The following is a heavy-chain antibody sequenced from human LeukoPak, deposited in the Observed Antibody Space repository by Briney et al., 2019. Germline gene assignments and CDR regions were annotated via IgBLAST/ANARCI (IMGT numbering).Heavy chain of an antibody. CDR1: GFTFSSYG. Sequence: GRSLRLSCAASGFTFSSYGMHWVRQAPGKGLEWVAVISNDGSNKYYADSVKGRFTVSRDNSKNTLYLQMNGLRAEDTAVLYCAKDRRGYTYNFDYWGQGTLVTVSS. V-gene: IGHV3-30*18. CDR2: ISNDGSNK. D-gene: IGHD5-18*01. J-gene: IGHJ4*02. CDR3: AKDRRGYTYNFDY.